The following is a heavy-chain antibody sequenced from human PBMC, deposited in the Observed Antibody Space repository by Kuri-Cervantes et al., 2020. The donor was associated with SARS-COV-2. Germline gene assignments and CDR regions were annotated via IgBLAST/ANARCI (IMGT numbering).Heavy chain of an antibody. CDR2: INPNSGGT. V-gene: IGHV1-2*02. CDR1: GYTFTGYY. J-gene: IGHJ5*02. CDR3: ARDEGGYSSGWYNWFDP. D-gene: IGHD6-19*01. Sequence: GESLKISCKASGYTFTGYYMHWVRQAPGQGLEWMGWINPNSGGTNYAQKFQGRVTMTRDTSISTAYMELSRLRSDDTAVYYCARDEGGYSSGWYNWFDPWGQGTLVTVSS.